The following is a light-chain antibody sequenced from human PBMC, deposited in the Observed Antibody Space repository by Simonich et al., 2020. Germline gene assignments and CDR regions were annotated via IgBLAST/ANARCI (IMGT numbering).Light chain of an antibody. J-gene: IGKJ2*01. CDR1: QSVSSN. V-gene: IGKV3-11*01. CDR2: DAS. Sequence: EIVMTQSPATLSVSPGERATLPCRASQSVSSNLAWYQQKPGQAPRLLIYDASNRATGIPAKFSGSGSGTDFTLTISSLEPEDFAVYYCQQRSNWPPTFGQGTKLEIK. CDR3: QQRSNWPPT.